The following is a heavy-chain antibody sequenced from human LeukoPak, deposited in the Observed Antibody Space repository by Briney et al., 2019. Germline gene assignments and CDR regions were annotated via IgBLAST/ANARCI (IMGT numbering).Heavy chain of an antibody. CDR3: ARGKSRGSHIDY. CDR1: GYSISSGYY. J-gene: IGHJ4*02. D-gene: IGHD1-26*01. Sequence: SETLSLTCTVSGYSISSGYYWGWIRQPPGKGLEWIGSFYDSGNTYYNPSLKSRVTISVDTSKNQFSLKVRSVTAADTAVYFCARGKSRGSHIDYWGQGTLVTVAS. CDR2: FYDSGNT. V-gene: IGHV4-38-2*02.